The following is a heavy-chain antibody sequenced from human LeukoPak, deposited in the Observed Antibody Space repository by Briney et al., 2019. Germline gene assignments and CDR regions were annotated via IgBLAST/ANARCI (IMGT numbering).Heavy chain of an antibody. CDR3: VPHVSGSLFGY. J-gene: IGHJ4*02. V-gene: IGHV4-34*01. CDR2: VYYGGVN. D-gene: IGHD3-22*01. Sequence: PSETLSLTCAVYGGSFSGYHWAWIRQPPGKGLEWIGNVYYGGVNYYNPSLKSRVTISADTPRNQFSLTLSSVTAADTAVYYCVPHVSGSLFGYWGQGTLVTVSP. CDR1: GGSFSGYH.